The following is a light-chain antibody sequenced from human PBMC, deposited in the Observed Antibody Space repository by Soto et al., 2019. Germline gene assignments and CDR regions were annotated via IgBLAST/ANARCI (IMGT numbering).Light chain of an antibody. CDR1: QSISSW. V-gene: IGKV1-5*01. CDR3: QQYATSST. J-gene: IGKJ1*01. CDR2: GAS. Sequence: DIQMTQSPSTLSASVGDRVTITCRASQSISSWVAWYQQKPGKAPKFLIYGASSVESGVPSRFSGSGSGTEFTLTISSLQPDDFATYDCQQYATSSTFGQGTKVEI.